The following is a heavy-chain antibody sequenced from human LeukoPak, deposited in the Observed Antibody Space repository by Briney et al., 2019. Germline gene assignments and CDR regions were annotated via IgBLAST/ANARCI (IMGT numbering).Heavy chain of an antibody. Sequence: GGSLRLSCAASGFTFSSYGMHWVRQAPGKGLEWVAVISYDGSNKYYADSVKGRFTISRDNSKNTLYLQMNSLRAEDTAVYYCAKEGGYTVTGNWFDPWGQGTLVTVSS. J-gene: IGHJ5*02. CDR3: AKEGGYTVTGNWFDP. V-gene: IGHV3-30*18. D-gene: IGHD4-11*01. CDR2: ISYDGSNK. CDR1: GFTFSSYG.